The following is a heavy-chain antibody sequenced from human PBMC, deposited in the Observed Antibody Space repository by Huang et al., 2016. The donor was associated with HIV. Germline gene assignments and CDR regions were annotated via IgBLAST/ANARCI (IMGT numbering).Heavy chain of an antibody. J-gene: IGHJ4*02. CDR3: VRDPGIQSWLNYFDY. D-gene: IGHD3-22*01. Sequence: EVQLVESGGGLVQPGGSLRLSCAASGFTFSSYWMHWVRQAPGKGLVWVSRINSDGSSSGYAASVKGRFTISRDNAKNTLYLQMNSLRAEDTAVYYCVRDPGIQSWLNYFDYWGQGTLVSVSS. CDR1: GFTFSSYW. V-gene: IGHV3-74*01. CDR2: INSDGSSS.